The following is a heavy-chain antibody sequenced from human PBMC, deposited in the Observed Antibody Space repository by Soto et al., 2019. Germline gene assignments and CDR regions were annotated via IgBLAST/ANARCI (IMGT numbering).Heavy chain of an antibody. V-gene: IGHV4-4*07. J-gene: IGHJ4*02. CDR3: ARSPTPTYYAILTGYYEGHYYFDY. D-gene: IGHD3-9*01. CDR1: GGSISSYY. CDR2: IYTSGST. Sequence: PSETLSLTCTVSGGSISSYYWSWIRQPAGKGLEWIGRIYTSGSTNYNPSLKSRVTMSVDTSKNQFSLKLSSVTAEDTAVYYCARSPTPTYYAILTGYYEGHYYFDYWGQGTLVTVYS.